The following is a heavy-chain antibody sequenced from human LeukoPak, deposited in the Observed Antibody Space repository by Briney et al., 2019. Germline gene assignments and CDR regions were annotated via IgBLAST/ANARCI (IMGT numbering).Heavy chain of an antibody. CDR1: GGSISSGSYY. D-gene: IGHD3-10*01. CDR2: IYYSGST. Sequence: SETLSLTCTVSGGSISSGSYYWGWIRQPPGKGLEWIGSIYYSGSTYYSPFLKSRVTISVDTSKNQFSLRLSSVTAADTAVYYCARSFGEVSHFDYWGQGTLVTVSS. CDR3: ARSFGEVSHFDY. V-gene: IGHV4-39*07. J-gene: IGHJ4*02.